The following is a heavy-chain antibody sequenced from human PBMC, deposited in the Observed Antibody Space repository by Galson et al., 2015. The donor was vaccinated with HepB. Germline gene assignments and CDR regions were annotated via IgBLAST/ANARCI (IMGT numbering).Heavy chain of an antibody. Sequence: SLRLSCAASGFTVSSNYMSWVRQAPGKRLDWVSVIYSGGSTYYADSVKGRFTISRDNSKNTLYLQMNSLRAEDTAVYYCARVNKERITIFGVVIPHYGMDVWGQGTTVTVSS. CDR2: IYSGGST. V-gene: IGHV3-66*01. J-gene: IGHJ6*02. CDR1: GFTVSSNY. CDR3: ARVNKERITIFGVVIPHYGMDV. D-gene: IGHD3-3*01.